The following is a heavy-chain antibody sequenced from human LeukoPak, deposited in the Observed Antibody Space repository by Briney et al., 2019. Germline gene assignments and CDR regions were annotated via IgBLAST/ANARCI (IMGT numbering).Heavy chain of an antibody. Sequence: PSETLSLTCTVYGGTISSYYWSWIRQPPGKGLEWIGCIYYSGSTNYNPSLKSRVTISVDTSKNQFSLKLSSVTAADTAVYYCARGSTDLDYWGQGTLVTVSS. CDR2: IYYSGST. CDR1: GGTISSYY. V-gene: IGHV4-59*01. J-gene: IGHJ4*02. CDR3: ARGSTDLDY.